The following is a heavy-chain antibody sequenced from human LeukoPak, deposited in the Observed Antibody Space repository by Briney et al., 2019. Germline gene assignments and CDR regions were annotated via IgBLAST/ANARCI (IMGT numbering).Heavy chain of an antibody. Sequence: PSQTLSLTCVVSGDSISSGAYSWSWIGQPPGKGLEWIGYIFHTGSTFYNPSLKSRVTISVDNSKNQFSLRLTSVTAADTAVYYCARELWFANAPGSWLDPWGQGTLVTVSS. CDR2: IFHTGST. CDR1: GDSISSGAYS. D-gene: IGHD3-10*01. V-gene: IGHV4-30-2*01. J-gene: IGHJ5*02. CDR3: ARELWFANAPGSWLDP.